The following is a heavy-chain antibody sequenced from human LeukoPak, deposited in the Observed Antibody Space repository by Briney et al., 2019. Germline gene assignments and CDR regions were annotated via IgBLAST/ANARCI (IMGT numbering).Heavy chain of an antibody. CDR3: ARHFYGSGTYYHFDY. CDR2: ISPYNDNT. J-gene: IGHJ4*02. CDR1: GYSFPSYG. V-gene: IGHV1-18*01. Sequence: ASVKVSCKASGYSFPSYGISWVRQAPGQGPEWMGWISPYNDNTNYAKKLQGRATLTTDTSTSTAYMELRSLRSDDTAVYYCARHFYGSGTYYHFDYWGQGTLVTVSS. D-gene: IGHD3-10*01.